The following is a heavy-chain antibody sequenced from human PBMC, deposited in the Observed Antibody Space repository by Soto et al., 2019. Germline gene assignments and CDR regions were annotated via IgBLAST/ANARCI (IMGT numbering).Heavy chain of an antibody. D-gene: IGHD1-26*01. CDR1: GGSISGGGYY. Sequence: SETLSLTCTVSGGSISGGGYYWSWIRQQPGKGLEWIAYIHHSGSTYYNPSLKSRVSISVDTSKNQFSLKLSSVTAADTAVYYCARRGSHYLYFDYWGQGTQVTVSS. CDR3: ARRGSHYLYFDY. V-gene: IGHV4-31*03. CDR2: IHHSGST. J-gene: IGHJ4*02.